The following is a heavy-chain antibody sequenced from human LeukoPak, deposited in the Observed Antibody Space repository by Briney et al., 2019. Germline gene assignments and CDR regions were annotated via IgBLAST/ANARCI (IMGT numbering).Heavy chain of an antibody. V-gene: IGHV3-23*01. CDR2: ISDSGGST. CDR3: AKRGVVIRVFLVGFHKEAYYFES. CDR1: GITLSNYG. Sequence: GGSLRLSCTVSGITLSNYGMSWVRQAPGKGLEWVAGISDSGGSTKYADSVKGRFTISRDNPKNTLFLQMNSLRADDTAVYFCAKRGVVIRVFLVGFHKEAYYFESWGQGALVTVSS. J-gene: IGHJ4*02. D-gene: IGHD3/OR15-3a*01.